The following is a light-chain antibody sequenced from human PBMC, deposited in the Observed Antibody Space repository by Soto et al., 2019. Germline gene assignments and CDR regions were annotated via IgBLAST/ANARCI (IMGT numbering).Light chain of an antibody. J-gene: IGLJ1*01. CDR3: SSYTSSNTLV. CDR2: DVS. Sequence: QSVLTRPASVSGSPGQSITISCTGTSSDVGGHNYVSWYQQHPGKAPKLMIYDVSNRPSGVSNRFSGSKSGNTASLTISGLQAEDEADYYCSSYTSSNTLVFGTGTKVTVL. CDR1: SSDVGGHNY. V-gene: IGLV2-14*03.